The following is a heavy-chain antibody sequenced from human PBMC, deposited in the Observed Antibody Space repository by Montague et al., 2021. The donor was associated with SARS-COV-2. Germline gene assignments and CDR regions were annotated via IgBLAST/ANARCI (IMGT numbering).Heavy chain of an antibody. D-gene: IGHD1-26*01. CDR1: GGSISSYY. Sequence: SETLSLTCTVSGGSISSYYWSWIRRPPGKGLEWIGYIYYSGSTNXNPSLKSRVTILVDMSKNQFSLKLSSVTAADTAVYYCARGMGGSYLYYFDYWGQGTLATVSS. V-gene: IGHV4-59*01. J-gene: IGHJ4*02. CDR2: IYYSGST. CDR3: ARGMGGSYLYYFDY.